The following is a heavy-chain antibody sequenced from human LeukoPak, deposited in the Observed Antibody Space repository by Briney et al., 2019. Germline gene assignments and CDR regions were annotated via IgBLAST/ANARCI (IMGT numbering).Heavy chain of an antibody. CDR1: GYSFANYW. CDR2: LYPGDSDT. CDR3: ARLYYGSGSQGAYYYYMDV. Sequence: GESLKISCKGSGYSFANYWIGWVRQMPGEGLEWMGILYPGDSDTRYSPSFQGQVTISADKSISTAYLQWSSLKASDTAMCYCARLYYGSGSQGAYYYYMDVWGKGTTVTVSS. V-gene: IGHV5-51*01. D-gene: IGHD3-10*01. J-gene: IGHJ6*03.